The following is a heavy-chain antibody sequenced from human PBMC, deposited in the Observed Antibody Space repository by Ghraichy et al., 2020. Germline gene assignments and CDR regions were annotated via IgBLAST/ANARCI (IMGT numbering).Heavy chain of an antibody. CDR2: INSDGSTT. V-gene: IGHV3-74*03. CDR3: ARAGADQLLDY. Sequence: LSLTCAASGFTFSSYWMYWVRQVPGKGLVWVSRINSDGSTTTYADSVKGRFTIARDNAKNTLYLQMSGLRGDDTAVYYCARAGADQLLDYWGQGTLATVSS. CDR1: GFTFSSYW. J-gene: IGHJ4*02. D-gene: IGHD2-2*01.